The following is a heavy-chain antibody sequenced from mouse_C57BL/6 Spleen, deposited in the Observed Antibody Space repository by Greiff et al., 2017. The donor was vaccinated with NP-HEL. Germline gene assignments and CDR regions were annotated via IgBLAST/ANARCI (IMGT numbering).Heavy chain of an antibody. CDR2: IYWDDDK. J-gene: IGHJ1*03. V-gene: IGHV8-12*01. Sequence: QVTLKVSGPGILQSSQTLSLTCSFSGFSLSTSGMGVSWIRQPSGKGLEWLAHIYWDDDKRYNPSLKSRLTISKDTSRNQVFLKITSVDTADTATYYCARSRRISQARDWYFDVWGTGTTVTVSS. CDR1: GFSLSTSGMG. D-gene: IGHD2-4*01. CDR3: ARSRRISQARDWYFDV.